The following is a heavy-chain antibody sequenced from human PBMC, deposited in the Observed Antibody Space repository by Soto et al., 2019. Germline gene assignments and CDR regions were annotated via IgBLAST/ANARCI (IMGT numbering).Heavy chain of an antibody. CDR1: GGTFSSYA. Sequence: SVKVSCKASGGTFSSYAISWVRQAPGQGLEWMGGIIPIFGTANYAQKFQGRVTITADESTSTAYMELSSLRSEDTAVYYCARGAALWFGARADYYYGMDVWGQGTTVTVSS. J-gene: IGHJ6*02. D-gene: IGHD3-10*01. V-gene: IGHV1-69*13. CDR2: IIPIFGTA. CDR3: ARGAALWFGARADYYYGMDV.